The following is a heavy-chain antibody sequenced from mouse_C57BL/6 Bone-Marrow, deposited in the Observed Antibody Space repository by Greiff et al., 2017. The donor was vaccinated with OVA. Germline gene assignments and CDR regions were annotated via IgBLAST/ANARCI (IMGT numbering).Heavy chain of an antibody. Sequence: QVHVKQPGAELVKPGASVKLSCKASGYTFTSYWMHWVKQRPGQGLEWIGMIHPNSGSTNYNEKFKSKATLTVDKSSSTAYMQLSSLTSEDSAFDSWAKRGNYEYWFADWGQGTLVTVSA. J-gene: IGHJ3*01. V-gene: IGHV1-64*01. D-gene: IGHD2-1*01. CDR2: IHPNSGST. CDR1: GYTFTSYW. CDR3: AKRGNYEYWFAD.